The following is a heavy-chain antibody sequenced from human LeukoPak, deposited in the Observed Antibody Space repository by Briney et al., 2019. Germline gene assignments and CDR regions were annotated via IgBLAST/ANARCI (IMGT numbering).Heavy chain of an antibody. CDR2: IYYSGST. CDR1: GGSISSGGYY. D-gene: IGHD3-22*01. V-gene: IGHV4-31*03. CDR3: ARDGLSGYYDY. Sequence: SETLSLTCTVSGGSISSGGYYWSWIRQHPGKGLEWIGYIYYSGSTYYNPSLKSRVTISVDTSKNQFSLKLSSVTAADTAVYYCARDGLSGYYDYWGQGTLVTVSS. J-gene: IGHJ4*02.